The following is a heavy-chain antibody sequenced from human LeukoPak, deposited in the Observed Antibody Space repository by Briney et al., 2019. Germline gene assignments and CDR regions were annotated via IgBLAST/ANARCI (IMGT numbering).Heavy chain of an antibody. V-gene: IGHV3-11*04. CDR3: ARDATMAWAPNYYFDY. J-gene: IGHJ4*02. D-gene: IGHD4/OR15-4a*01. Sequence: GGSLRLSCAASGFTFSDYYMSWIRQAPGKGLEWVSYISSSGSTIYYADSVKGRFTISRDNAKNSLYLQMNSLRAEDTAVYYCARDATMAWAPNYYFDYWGQGTLVTVSS. CDR1: GFTFSDYY. CDR2: ISSSGSTI.